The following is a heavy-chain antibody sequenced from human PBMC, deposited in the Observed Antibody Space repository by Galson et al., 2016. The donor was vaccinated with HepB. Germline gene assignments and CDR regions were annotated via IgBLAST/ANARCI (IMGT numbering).Heavy chain of an antibody. CDR3: AKNESNYFAS. CDR1: GFTFRTSA. Sequence: SLRLSCAASGFTFRTSAMSWVRQAPGKGLEWVSGISGSGFSAGYGDSVKGRFVISRENSRDILFLDLNSLRVDDTAVYFCAKNESNYFASWGHGTLVTVSS. V-gene: IGHV3-23*01. CDR2: ISGSGFSA. D-gene: IGHD6-6*01. J-gene: IGHJ4*01.